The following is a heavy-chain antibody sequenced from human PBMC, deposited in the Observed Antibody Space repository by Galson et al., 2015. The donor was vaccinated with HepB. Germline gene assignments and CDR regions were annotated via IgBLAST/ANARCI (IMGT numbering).Heavy chain of an antibody. J-gene: IGHJ4*02. V-gene: IGHV6-1*01. CDR1: GDSVSSNSAA. Sequence: CAISGDSVSSNSAAWNWIRQSPSRGLEWLGRTYYRSKWYNDYAVSAKSRITINPDTSKNQFSLQLNSVTPEDTAVYYCARDHHSPAGTPFDYWGQGTLVTVSS. CDR3: ARDHHSPAGTPFDY. D-gene: IGHD6-19*01. CDR2: TYYRSKWYN.